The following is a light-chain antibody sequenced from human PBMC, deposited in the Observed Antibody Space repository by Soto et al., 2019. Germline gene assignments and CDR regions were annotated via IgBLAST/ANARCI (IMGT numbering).Light chain of an antibody. CDR1: SSDVGGYNY. Sequence: QSVLTQPASVSGSPGQSITISCTGTSSDVGGYNYVSWYQQHPGKPPKLMIYEVSSRPSGVSNRFSASKSGNTASLTISGLQAEDEADYYCSSYTTSSTLVFGTGTKLTVL. V-gene: IGLV2-14*01. CDR2: EVS. J-gene: IGLJ1*01. CDR3: SSYTTSSTLV.